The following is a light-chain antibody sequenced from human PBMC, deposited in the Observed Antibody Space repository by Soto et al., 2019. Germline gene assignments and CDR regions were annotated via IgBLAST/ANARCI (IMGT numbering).Light chain of an antibody. CDR2: AAS. V-gene: IGKV1-39*01. J-gene: IGKJ1*01. CDR1: QSISNY. CDR3: QQSYTSPRT. Sequence: DIQMTQSPASLSASVGDRVTISCRASQSISNYLNWYQQNPGKAPNLLIYAASTLQSGVPSRFSGSGSGTDFTLTISSLQPEDFAIYYCQQSYTSPRTFGQGTKVEIK.